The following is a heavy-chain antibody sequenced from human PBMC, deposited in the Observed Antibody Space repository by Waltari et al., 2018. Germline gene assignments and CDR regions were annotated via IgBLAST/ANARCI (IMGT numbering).Heavy chain of an antibody. Sequence: EVQLVESGGGLVQPGRSLRLSCAASGFTFDDYAMHWVRQAPGKGLEWVSGISWNSVSIGYADSVKGRFTIARDNAKNSLYLQMNSLRAEDTALYYCAKDESYYYGSGSSFDYWGQGTLVTVSS. V-gene: IGHV3-9*01. CDR1: GFTFDDYA. CDR3: AKDESYYYGSGSSFDY. D-gene: IGHD3-10*01. J-gene: IGHJ4*02. CDR2: ISWNSVSI.